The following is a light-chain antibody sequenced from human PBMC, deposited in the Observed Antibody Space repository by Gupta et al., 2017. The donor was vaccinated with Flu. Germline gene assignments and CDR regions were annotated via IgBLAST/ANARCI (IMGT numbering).Light chain of an antibody. CDR3: TADAAGNNLL. Sequence: SALTQPPSASGSPGQSVTISCTGTSSDVGGFSYVSWYQQHPGKARKLMISAVSKRPAGVPDRFSGSKAGNTASLTVSGRKEEEEADYYCTADAAGNNLLFGGGTKLTVL. CDR1: SSDVGGFSY. V-gene: IGLV2-8*01. J-gene: IGLJ2*01. CDR2: AVS.